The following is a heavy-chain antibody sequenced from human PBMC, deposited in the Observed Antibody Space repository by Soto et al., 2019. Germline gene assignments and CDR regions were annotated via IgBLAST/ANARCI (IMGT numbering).Heavy chain of an antibody. CDR2: ISGGGETI. Sequence: GGSLRLSCAASRFTFSDYSMNWVRQAPGKGLEWVSYISGGGETIYYADSVRGRFTISRDNAKNSLFLQMNSLRDEDTAVYYCARASPSYKWLPTRYFDYWGQGTQVTVYS. CDR3: ARASPSYKWLPTRYFDY. D-gene: IGHD6-19*01. J-gene: IGHJ4*02. V-gene: IGHV3-48*02. CDR1: RFTFSDYS.